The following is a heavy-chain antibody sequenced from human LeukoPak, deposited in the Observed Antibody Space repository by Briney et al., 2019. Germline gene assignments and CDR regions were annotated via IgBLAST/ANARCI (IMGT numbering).Heavy chain of an antibody. CDR1: GFTFSSYA. D-gene: IGHD2-2*01. Sequence: GGSLRLSCAASGFTFSSYAMSWVRQAPGKGLEWVSAISGSGGSTYYADSVKGRFTISRDNSKNTLYLQTNSLRAEDTAVYYCAKGTLGIRMYYFDYWGQGTLVTVSS. J-gene: IGHJ4*02. V-gene: IGHV3-23*01. CDR2: ISGSGGST. CDR3: AKGTLGIRMYYFDY.